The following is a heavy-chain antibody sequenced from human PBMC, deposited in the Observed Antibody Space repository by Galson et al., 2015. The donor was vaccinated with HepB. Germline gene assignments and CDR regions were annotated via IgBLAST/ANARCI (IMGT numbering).Heavy chain of an antibody. CDR2: INSAGDT. V-gene: IGHV3-13*01. CDR1: GFIFSSYD. Sequence: SLRLSCAASGFIFSSYDMHWVRQTTGKGLEWVSGINSAGDTYYSGSVKGRFTISRENARNSLYLQMNSLRAGDTAVYYCARAHSKAFCGGDCQDYYSYYTMDVWGQGTTVTVSS. D-gene: IGHD2-21*02. J-gene: IGHJ6*02. CDR3: ARAHSKAFCGGDCQDYYSYYTMDV.